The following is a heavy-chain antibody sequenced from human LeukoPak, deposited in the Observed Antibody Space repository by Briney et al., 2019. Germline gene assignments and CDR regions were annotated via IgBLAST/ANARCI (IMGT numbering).Heavy chain of an antibody. D-gene: IGHD2-2*01. CDR3: ARGGIYCSSTSCAFPMGGY. CDR1: GFTFSGYA. CDR2: ISYDGSNK. V-gene: IGHV3-30-3*01. Sequence: GGSLRLSCAASGFTFSGYAMHWVRQAPGKGLEWVAVISYDGSNKYYADSVKGRFTISRDNSKNTLYLQMNSQRAEDTAVYYCARGGIYCSSTSCAFPMGGYWGQGTLVTVSS. J-gene: IGHJ4*02.